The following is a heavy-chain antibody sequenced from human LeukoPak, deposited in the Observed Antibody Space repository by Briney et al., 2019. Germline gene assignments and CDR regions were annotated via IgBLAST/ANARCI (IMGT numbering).Heavy chain of an antibody. CDR2: IYYSGST. Sequence: SETLSLTCTVSGGSISSSSYYWGWIRQPPGKGLEWIGSIYYSGSTYYNPSLKSRVTISVDTSKNQFSLKLSSATAADTAVYYCARDPVGVYSYGLDAFDIWGQGTMVTVSS. D-gene: IGHD5-18*01. V-gene: IGHV4-39*07. CDR3: ARDPVGVYSYGLDAFDI. CDR1: GGSISSSSYY. J-gene: IGHJ3*02.